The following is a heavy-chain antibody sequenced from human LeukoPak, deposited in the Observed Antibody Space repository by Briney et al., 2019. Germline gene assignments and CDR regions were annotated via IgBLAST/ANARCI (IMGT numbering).Heavy chain of an antibody. CDR2: ISGSGGST. Sequence: GGSLRLSCAASGFTFSSYAMSWVRQAPGKGLEWVSAISGSGGSTYYADSVKGRFTISRDNSKNSLYLQMNSLRAEDTAVYYCARGGVQLERRRGAFDIWGQGTMVTVSS. V-gene: IGHV3-23*01. CDR1: GFTFSSYA. CDR3: ARGGVQLERRRGAFDI. J-gene: IGHJ3*02. D-gene: IGHD1-1*01.